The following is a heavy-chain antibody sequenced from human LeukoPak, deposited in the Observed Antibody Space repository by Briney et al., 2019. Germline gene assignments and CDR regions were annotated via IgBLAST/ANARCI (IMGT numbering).Heavy chain of an antibody. Sequence: GASVKVSCKASGYTFTGYYMHWVRQAPGQGLEWMGWINPNSGGTNYAQKFQGRVTMTRDTSISTAYMELSSLRSEDTAVYYCARGSVLPAAISHWDYYYMDVWGKGTTVTVSS. CDR3: ARGSVLPAAISHWDYYYMDV. J-gene: IGHJ6*03. V-gene: IGHV1-2*02. CDR1: GYTFTGYY. CDR2: INPNSGGT. D-gene: IGHD2-2*02.